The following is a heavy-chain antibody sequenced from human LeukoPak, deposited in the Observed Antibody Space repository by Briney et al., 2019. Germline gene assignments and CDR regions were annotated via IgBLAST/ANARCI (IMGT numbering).Heavy chain of an antibody. CDR1: GFSLSTSGVC. V-gene: IGHV2-70*13. J-gene: IGHJ4*02. Sequence: SGPTLVNPTQTLTLTCTFSGFSLSTSGVCVSWIRQPPGKALEWLALIDWDDEKFYRTSLKTRLTISKDTSKNQVVLTVTNMDPVDTATYYCARTGPVPALYYFDYWGQGTLVTVSS. D-gene: IGHD6-6*01. CDR2: IDWDDEK. CDR3: ARTGPVPALYYFDY.